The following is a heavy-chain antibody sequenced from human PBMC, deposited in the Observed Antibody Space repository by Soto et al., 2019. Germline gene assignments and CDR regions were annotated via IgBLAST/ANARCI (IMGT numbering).Heavy chain of an antibody. CDR3: ARSRRISSMNYYGMDV. Sequence: PSETLSLTCTVSGGSVSSGSYYWSWIRQPPGKGLEWIGYIYYSGSTNYNPSLKSRVTISVDTSKSQFSLKLSSVTAADTAVYYCARSRRISSMNYYGMDVWGQGTTVTVSS. CDR1: GGSVSSGSYY. D-gene: IGHD2-2*01. V-gene: IGHV4-61*01. CDR2: IYYSGST. J-gene: IGHJ6*02.